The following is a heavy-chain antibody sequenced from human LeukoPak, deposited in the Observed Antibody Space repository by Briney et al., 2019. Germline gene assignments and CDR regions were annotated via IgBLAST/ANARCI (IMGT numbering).Heavy chain of an antibody. CDR3: ARVDYGDYSKDFDY. V-gene: IGHV4-34*01. CDR1: GFTFSDYY. J-gene: IGHJ4*02. D-gene: IGHD4-17*01. CDR2: INHSGST. Sequence: GSLRLSCAASGFTFSDYYCSWIRQPPGKGLEWIGEINHSGSTNYNPSLKSRVTMSVDTSKNQFSLKVNSMTAADTAVYYCARVDYGDYSKDFDYWGQGTLVTVSS.